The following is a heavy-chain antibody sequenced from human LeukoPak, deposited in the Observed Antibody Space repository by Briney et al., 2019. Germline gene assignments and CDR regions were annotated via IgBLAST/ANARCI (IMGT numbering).Heavy chain of an antibody. CDR3: ARLPTGFPNWFDP. CDR1: GGSITSSDHC. J-gene: IGHJ5*02. V-gene: IGHV4-39*01. D-gene: IGHD4-17*01. Sequence: SETLSPTCTVSGGSITSSDHCWGWVRKPPGKRLEWIGNTHSNGNTYYNSSLKSRVTISEDTSKNQFSLILTSVTAADTAVYYCARLPTGFPNWFDPWGQGILVTVSS. CDR2: THSNGNT.